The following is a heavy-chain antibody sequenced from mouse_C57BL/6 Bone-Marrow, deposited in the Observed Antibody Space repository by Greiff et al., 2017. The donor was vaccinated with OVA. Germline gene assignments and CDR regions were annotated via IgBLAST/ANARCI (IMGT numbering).Heavy chain of an antibody. CDR2: ILPGSGIT. D-gene: IGHD1-1*02. CDR1: GYTFTGYW. J-gene: IGHJ3*01. V-gene: IGHV1-9*01. CDR3: ARGRGSYEGAY. Sequence: VQLQQSGAELMKPGASVKLSCKATGYTFTGYWIEWVKQRPGHGLEWIGEILPGSGITNYNEKFKGKATFTADTSSNTAYMQLSSLTTEDSAIYYCARGRGSYEGAYWGQGTLVTVSA.